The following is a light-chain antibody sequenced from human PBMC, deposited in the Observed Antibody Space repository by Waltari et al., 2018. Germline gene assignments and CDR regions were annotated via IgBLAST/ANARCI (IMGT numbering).Light chain of an antibody. CDR3: SSYTTTSTRL. V-gene: IGLV2-14*03. CDR1: SSDVGAYNY. J-gene: IGLJ2*01. Sequence: QSALTQPASVSGSPGQSITISCTGTSSDVGAYNYVSWYQQHPGKAPKLIIYDVSYRPSGISNRFSGSKSGNTASLTISWLQTEDEADYYCSSYTTTSTRLFGGGTKLTVL. CDR2: DVS.